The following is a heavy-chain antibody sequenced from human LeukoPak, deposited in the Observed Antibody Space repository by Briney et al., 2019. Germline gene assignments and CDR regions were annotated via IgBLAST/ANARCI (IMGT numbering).Heavy chain of an antibody. Sequence: GGSLRLSCAASGFTFSSYGMHWVRQAPGKGLEWVSSISSSSSNIYYADSVKGRFTISRDNAKNSLYLQMNSLRAEDTAVYYCARAVAGTKAQYYFDYWGQGTLVTVSS. CDR2: ISSSSSNI. V-gene: IGHV3-21*01. J-gene: IGHJ4*02. D-gene: IGHD6-19*01. CDR3: ARAVAGTKAQYYFDY. CDR1: GFTFSSYG.